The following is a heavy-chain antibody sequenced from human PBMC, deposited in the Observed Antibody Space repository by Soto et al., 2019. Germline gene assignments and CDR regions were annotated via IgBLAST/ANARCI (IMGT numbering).Heavy chain of an antibody. J-gene: IGHJ6*02. Sequence: QVQLVESGGGVVQPGRSLRLSCTASGFTFSSYGMHWVRQAPGKGLEWVAVIWYDGSTKFYADSVKGRFTISRDNSKNTLYLEMNSLRVEDTAVYYCARRVCVHNICYGNFYGMGVWGHGTTVSVSS. D-gene: IGHD2-2*01. CDR2: IWYDGSTK. V-gene: IGHV3-33*01. CDR1: GFTFSSYG. CDR3: ARRVCVHNICYGNFYGMGV.